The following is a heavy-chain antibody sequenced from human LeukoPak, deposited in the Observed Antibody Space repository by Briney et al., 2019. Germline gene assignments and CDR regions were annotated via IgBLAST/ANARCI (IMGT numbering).Heavy chain of an antibody. CDR3: AKDIGGYNWNDEGYYYYMDV. J-gene: IGHJ6*03. D-gene: IGHD1-1*01. Sequence: GGSLRLSCAASGSTFSSYAMSWVRQAPGKGLEWVSAISSSGGSTYYADSVKGRFTISRDNSKNTLYLQMNSLRAEDTAVYYCAKDIGGYNWNDEGYYYYMDVWGKGTTVTVSS. CDR2: ISSSGGST. V-gene: IGHV3-23*01. CDR1: GSTFSSYA.